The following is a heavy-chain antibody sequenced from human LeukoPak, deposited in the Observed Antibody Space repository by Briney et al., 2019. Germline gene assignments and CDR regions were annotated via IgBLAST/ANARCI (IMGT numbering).Heavy chain of an antibody. CDR2: IWYDGSNK. CDR3: ARDHDYGDYDDPYYFDY. D-gene: IGHD4-17*01. Sequence: QPGRSLRLSCAASGFTFSSYGMHWVRQAPGKGLEWVAVIWYDGSNKYYADSVKGRFTISRDNSKNTLYLQMNSLRAEDTAVYYCARDHDYGDYDDPYYFDYWGQGTLVTVSS. V-gene: IGHV3-33*01. CDR1: GFTFSSYG. J-gene: IGHJ4*02.